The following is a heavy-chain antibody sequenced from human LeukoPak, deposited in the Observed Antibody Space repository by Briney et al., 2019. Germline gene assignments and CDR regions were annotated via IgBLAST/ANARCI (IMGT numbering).Heavy chain of an antibody. J-gene: IGHJ3*02. Sequence: PSETLSLTCTVSGGSISSYYWSWIRQPPGKGLEWIGYIYYSGSTNYNPSLKSRVTISVDTSKNQFSLKLGSVTAADTAVYYCARDGWELLGEDAFDIWGQGTMVTVSS. D-gene: IGHD1-26*01. V-gene: IGHV4-59*01. CDR2: IYYSGST. CDR3: ARDGWELLGEDAFDI. CDR1: GGSISSYY.